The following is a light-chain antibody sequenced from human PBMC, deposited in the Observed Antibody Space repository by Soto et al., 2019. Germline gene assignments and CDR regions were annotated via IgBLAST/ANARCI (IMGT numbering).Light chain of an antibody. CDR3: QQRYNWPVT. Sequence: EIVLTQSPGSLSLSPGERATLSCRASQNVSSTYLAWYQQKPGQAPRLLIYDASNRATGIPARFSGSGSGTDFTLTISSLEPEDFSVYYCQQRYNWPVTFGQGTRLEIK. V-gene: IGKV3-11*01. J-gene: IGKJ5*01. CDR2: DAS. CDR1: QNVSSTY.